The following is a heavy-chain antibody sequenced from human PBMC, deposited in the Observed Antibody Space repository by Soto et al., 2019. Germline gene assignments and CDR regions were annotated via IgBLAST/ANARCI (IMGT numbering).Heavy chain of an antibody. CDR1: GGSISSGGYS. CDR3: ARGQIFDP. Sequence: LSLTCAVSGGSISSGGYSWSWIRQPPGKGLEWIGYIYHSGSTYYNPSLKSRVTISVDRSKNQFSLKLSSVTAADTAVYYCARGQIFDPWGQGTLVTVSS. CDR2: IYHSGST. J-gene: IGHJ5*02. V-gene: IGHV4-30-2*01.